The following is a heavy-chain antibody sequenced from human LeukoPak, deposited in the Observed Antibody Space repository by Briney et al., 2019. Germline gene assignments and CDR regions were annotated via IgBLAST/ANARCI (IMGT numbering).Heavy chain of an antibody. D-gene: IGHD1-26*01. J-gene: IGHJ6*03. Sequence: GASVTVSCKASGYTFISYYMHWVRQAPGQGLEWMGIINPTGGSASYAQKFQGRVTMTRDMSTSTVYMELSSLRSEDTAVYYCASHSGSYFYYYYMDVWGKGTTVTVSS. CDR1: GYTFISYY. V-gene: IGHV1-46*01. CDR3: ASHSGSYFYYYYMDV. CDR2: INPTGGSA.